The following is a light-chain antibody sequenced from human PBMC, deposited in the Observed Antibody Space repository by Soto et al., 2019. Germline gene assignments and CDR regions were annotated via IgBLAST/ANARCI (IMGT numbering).Light chain of an antibody. J-gene: IGLJ1*01. CDR3: KSYAGSNTYV. CDR2: EVV. CDR1: KNDIGVYDF. V-gene: IGLV2-8*01. Sequence: QSALTQPPSASGSPGQSVTISCTGTKNDIGVYDFVSWYQHNPGKAPRLIIYEVVQRPSGVPDRFSGSKSGNTASLTVSGLQAADEGDYFCKSYAGSNTYVFGSGTKVTVL.